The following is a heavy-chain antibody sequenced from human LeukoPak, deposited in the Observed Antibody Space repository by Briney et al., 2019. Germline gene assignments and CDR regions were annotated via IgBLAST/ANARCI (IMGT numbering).Heavy chain of an antibody. V-gene: IGHV3-23*01. CDR1: GFTFSSYG. CDR3: AKVETERWFDP. CDR2: ISGSGGST. Sequence: GGTLRLSCAASGFTFSSYGMSWVRQAPGKGLEWVSAISGSGGSTYYAESVKGRFTISRDNSKNTLYLQMNSLRAEDTAVYYCAKVETERWFDPWGQGTPVTVSS. J-gene: IGHJ5*02. D-gene: IGHD1-1*01.